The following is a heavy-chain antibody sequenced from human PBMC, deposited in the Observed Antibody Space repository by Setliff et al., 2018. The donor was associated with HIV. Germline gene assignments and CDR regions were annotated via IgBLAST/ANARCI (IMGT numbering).Heavy chain of an antibody. Sequence: SVKVSCKASGGTFIRYAFNWVRQAPGQGLEWMGEIIPIFGTANYAQNFGGRVTITADESTSTAYMGLSSLTSEDTAVYYCARGGWSGGGPLHYSYYYLDVWGQGTAVTVSS. CDR1: GGTFIRYA. J-gene: IGHJ6*02. CDR2: IIPIFGTA. V-gene: IGHV1-69*13. D-gene: IGHD2-15*01. CDR3: ARGGWSGGGPLHYSYYYLDV.